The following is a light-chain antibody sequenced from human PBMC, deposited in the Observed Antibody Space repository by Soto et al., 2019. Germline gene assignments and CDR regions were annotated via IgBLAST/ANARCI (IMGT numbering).Light chain of an antibody. V-gene: IGLV2-14*01. CDR3: SSYTNSASVMV. J-gene: IGLJ3*02. Sequence: QSALTQPASVSGSPGQSITISCTGTSTDVGGYNYVSWYQQHPGKVPKLIIYDVSDRPSGVSNRFSGSKSGNTASLTISGLQAEDEANYYCSSYTNSASVMVFDGGTKVTVL. CDR1: STDVGGYNY. CDR2: DVS.